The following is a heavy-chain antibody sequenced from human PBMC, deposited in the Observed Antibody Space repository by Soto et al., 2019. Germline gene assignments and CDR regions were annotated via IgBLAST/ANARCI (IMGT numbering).Heavy chain of an antibody. CDR3: ARDGQQLAPYAFDI. J-gene: IGHJ3*02. CDR2: IWFDGSNK. Sequence: QVQLVESGGGVVQPGRSLRLSCATSGFTFRGHAMHWVRQAPGKGLEWVAQIWFDGSNKYYGDSMKGRFTISRDDSKNTVFLQMNNLRVEDPAVYYCARDGQQLAPYAFDIWGQGTLVTVSS. V-gene: IGHV3-33*01. D-gene: IGHD6-13*01. CDR1: GFTFRGHA.